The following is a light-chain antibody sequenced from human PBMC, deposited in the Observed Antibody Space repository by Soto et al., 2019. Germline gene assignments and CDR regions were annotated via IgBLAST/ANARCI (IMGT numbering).Light chain of an antibody. Sequence: EVVLTQSPASLSLSPGERATLSCRASQSVSAYLAWYQQKAGQAPRLLIYDVSNRAPGIPARFTGSGSGTDFTLTISSLEPADSAVYYCQQRVHWLTFGGGTKVEIK. CDR1: QSVSAY. CDR3: QQRVHWLT. V-gene: IGKV3-11*01. J-gene: IGKJ4*01. CDR2: DVS.